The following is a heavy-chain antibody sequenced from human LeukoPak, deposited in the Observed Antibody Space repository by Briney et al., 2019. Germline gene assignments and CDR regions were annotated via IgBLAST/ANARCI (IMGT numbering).Heavy chain of an antibody. CDR2: IIPIFGTA. D-gene: IGHD4-17*01. CDR3: ARVTVTYYYYYYMDV. J-gene: IGHJ6*03. Sequence: GASVKVSCKVSGYTLTELSMHWVRQAPGKGLEWMGGIIPIFGTANYAQKFQGRVTITRNTSISTAYMELSSLRSEDTAVYYCARVTVTYYYYYYMDVWGKGTTVTVSS. V-gene: IGHV1-24*01. CDR1: GYTLTELS.